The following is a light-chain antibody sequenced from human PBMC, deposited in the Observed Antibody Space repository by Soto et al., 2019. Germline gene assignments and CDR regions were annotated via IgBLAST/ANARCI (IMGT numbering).Light chain of an antibody. CDR2: EVS. CDR3: SSYTSSITVV. V-gene: IGLV2-14*01. J-gene: IGLJ2*01. CDR1: SSDVGGYNY. Sequence: QSALTQPASVSGSPGQSITISCTGTSSDVGGYNYVSWYQQHPGKAPKLMIYEVSNRPSGVSNRFSGFKSGNTASLTISGLQAEDEADYYCSSYTSSITVVFGGGTKVTVL.